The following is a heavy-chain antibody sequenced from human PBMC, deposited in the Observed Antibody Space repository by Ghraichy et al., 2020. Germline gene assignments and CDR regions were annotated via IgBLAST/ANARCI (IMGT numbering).Heavy chain of an antibody. V-gene: IGHV1-69*04. CDR2: IIPILGIA. D-gene: IGHD5-12*01. Sequence: SVKVSCKASGGTFSSYAISWVRQAPGQGLEWMGRIIPILGIANYAQKFQGRVTITADKSTSTAYMELSSLRSEDTAVYYCASTYSGYDYHYYYGMDVWGQGTTVTVSS. CDR1: GGTFSSYA. CDR3: ASTYSGYDYHYYYGMDV. J-gene: IGHJ6*02.